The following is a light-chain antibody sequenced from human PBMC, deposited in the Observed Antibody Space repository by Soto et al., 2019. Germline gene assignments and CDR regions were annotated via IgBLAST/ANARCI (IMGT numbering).Light chain of an antibody. J-gene: IGKJ4*01. CDR2: KAS. Sequence: DIQMTQSPSTLSASVGDRVTITCRASQSISYWLAWYQQKPGKAPTVLIYKASILESGVPSRFSGSGSGTEFTLTISSLQPDDFATYYCQQYNSYSITFGGGTNVEMK. CDR3: QQYNSYSIT. CDR1: QSISYW. V-gene: IGKV1-5*03.